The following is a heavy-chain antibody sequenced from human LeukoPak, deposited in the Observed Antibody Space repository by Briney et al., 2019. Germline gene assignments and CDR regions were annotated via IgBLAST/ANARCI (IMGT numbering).Heavy chain of an antibody. CDR2: ITSSSTYI. CDR3: ARVATVTTDFDY. CDR1: GFIFSTYT. V-gene: IGHV3-21*01. D-gene: IGHD4-17*01. Sequence: GGSLRLSCAASGFIFSTYTMTWVRQAPGKGLEWVSSITSSSTYIYYADSLKGRFTISRDNAKNSLFLQMNSLRAEDTAVYYCARVATVTTDFDYWGPGTLVTVSS. J-gene: IGHJ4*02.